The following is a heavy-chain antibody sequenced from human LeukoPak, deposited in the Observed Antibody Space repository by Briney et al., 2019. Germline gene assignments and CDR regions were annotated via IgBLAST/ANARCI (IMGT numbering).Heavy chain of an antibody. Sequence: ASVKVSCKASGYTFTNYHMHWIRQAPGQGLEWMGIINPSGGSTNYAQKFQGGVTMTRDTSTSTVYMELSSLRSEDTAVYYCARDGCSSSICQAGGNWFDPWGQGTLVTVSS. J-gene: IGHJ5*02. CDR2: INPSGGST. CDR1: GYTFTNYH. D-gene: IGHD2-2*01. CDR3: ARDGCSSSICQAGGNWFDP. V-gene: IGHV1-46*01.